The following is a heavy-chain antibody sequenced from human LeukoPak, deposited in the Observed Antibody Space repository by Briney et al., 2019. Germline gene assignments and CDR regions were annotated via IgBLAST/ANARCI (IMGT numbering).Heavy chain of an antibody. CDR3: TRDRSRAEDD. J-gene: IGHJ4*02. Sequence: GGSLSLSCAASGFTFSGHWMSWVRQAPGKGLEWVANINQGGSDKYYVDSVKGRFTISRDNANDLLYLQMNSLRGEDTAVYYCTRDRSRAEDDWGQGTLVTVSS. D-gene: IGHD1-14*01. CDR1: GFTFSGHW. CDR2: INQGGSDK. V-gene: IGHV3-7*01.